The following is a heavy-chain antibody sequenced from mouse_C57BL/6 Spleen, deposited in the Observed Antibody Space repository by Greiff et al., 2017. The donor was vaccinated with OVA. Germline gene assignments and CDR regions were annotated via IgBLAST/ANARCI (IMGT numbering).Heavy chain of an antibody. CDR2: INPSNGGT. J-gene: IGHJ2*01. D-gene: IGHD2-4*01. CDR3: ARDGDYEYCYFDY. Sequence: VQLQQPGTELVKPGASVKLSCKASGYTFTSYWMPWVKQRPGQGLEWIGNINPSNGGTNYNEKFKSKATLTVDKSSSTAYMQLSSLTSEDSAVYYCARDGDYEYCYFDYWGQGTTLTVSS. V-gene: IGHV1-53*01. CDR1: GYTFTSYW.